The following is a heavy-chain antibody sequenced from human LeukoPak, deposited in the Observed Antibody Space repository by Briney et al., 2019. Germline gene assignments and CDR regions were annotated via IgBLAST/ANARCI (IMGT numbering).Heavy chain of an antibody. CDR3: AKDYGSGWLGAFDI. D-gene: IGHD6-19*01. J-gene: IGHJ3*02. CDR1: GFTFSSYG. CDR2: IRYDGSNK. V-gene: IGHV3-30*02. Sequence: GGSLRLSCAASGFTFSSYGMHWVRQAPGKGLEWVAFIRYDGSNKYYADSVKGRFTISRDNSKNTLYLQMNSLRAEDTAVYYCAKDYGSGWLGAFDIWGQGTMVTASS.